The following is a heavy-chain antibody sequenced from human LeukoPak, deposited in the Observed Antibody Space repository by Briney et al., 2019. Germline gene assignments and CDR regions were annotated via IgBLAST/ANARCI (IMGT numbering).Heavy chain of an antibody. J-gene: IGHJ6*02. D-gene: IGHD2-15*01. CDR2: IYYSGST. CDR3: ARATYCSGGSCYQPHYYYYGMDV. V-gene: IGHV4-30-4*01. CDR1: GGSISSGDYY. Sequence: PSETLSLTCTVSGGSISSGDYYWSWIRQPPGKGLEWIGYIYYSGSTYYNPSLKSRVTISVDTSKNQFSLKLSSVTAADTAVYYCARATYCSGGSCYQPHYYYYGMDVWGQGTTVTVSS.